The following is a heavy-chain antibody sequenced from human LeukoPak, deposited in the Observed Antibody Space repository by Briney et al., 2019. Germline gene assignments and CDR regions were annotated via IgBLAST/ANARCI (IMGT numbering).Heavy chain of an antibody. V-gene: IGHV4-34*01. CDR1: GGSFSGYY. CDR2: INHSGST. CDR3: ARGGNYYGSGSYVF. D-gene: IGHD3-10*01. Sequence: PSETLSLTCAVYGGSFSGYYWSWIRQPPGKGLEWIGEINHSGSTNYNPSLKSRVTISVDTSKNQFSLKLSSVTAADTAVYYCARGGNYYGSGSYVFWGQGTLVTVSS. J-gene: IGHJ4*02.